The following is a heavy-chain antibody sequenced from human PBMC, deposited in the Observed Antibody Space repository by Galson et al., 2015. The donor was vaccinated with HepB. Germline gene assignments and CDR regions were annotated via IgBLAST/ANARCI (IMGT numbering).Heavy chain of an antibody. Sequence: SLRLSCAASGFTFSNSAMSWVRQAPGKGLEWVSAVSGSGDSTYYADFVKGRFTISRDNSKNTLYLQMNSLRAEDTAVYYCANERWLAATQYYFDYWGQGTLVTVSS. V-gene: IGHV3-23*01. CDR3: ANERWLAATQYYFDY. D-gene: IGHD1-26*01. J-gene: IGHJ4*02. CDR1: GFTFSNSA. CDR2: VSGSGDST.